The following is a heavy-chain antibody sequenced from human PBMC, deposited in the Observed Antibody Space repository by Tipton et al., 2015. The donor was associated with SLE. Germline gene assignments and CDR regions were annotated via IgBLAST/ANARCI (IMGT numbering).Heavy chain of an antibody. V-gene: IGHV4-31*03. D-gene: IGHD1-26*01. CDR2: IYYSGTT. Sequence: TLSLTCTVSGGPISSANYYWGWIRQPPGKGLEWIGTIYYSGTTNYNPSLKSRPTISLDTSKNQFSLRLKSVTAADTAVYYCARSGRGDAFDIWGQGTMVTVSS. CDR1: GGPISSANYY. J-gene: IGHJ3*02. CDR3: ARSGRGDAFDI.